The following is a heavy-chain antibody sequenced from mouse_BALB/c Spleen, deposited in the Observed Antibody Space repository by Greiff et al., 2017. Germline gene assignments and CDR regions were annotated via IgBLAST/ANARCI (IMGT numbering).Heavy chain of an antibody. V-gene: IGHV1S29*02. D-gene: IGHD3-3*01. J-gene: IGHJ4*01. CDR1: GYTFTDYN. CDR3: ARTTRGNYAMDY. CDR2: IYPYNGGT. Sequence: VQLKESGPELVKPGASVKISCKASGYTFTDYNMHWVKQSHGKSLEWIGYIYPYNGGTGYNQKFKSKATLTVDNSSSTAYMELRSLTSEDSAVYYCARTTRGNYAMDYWGQGTSVTVSS.